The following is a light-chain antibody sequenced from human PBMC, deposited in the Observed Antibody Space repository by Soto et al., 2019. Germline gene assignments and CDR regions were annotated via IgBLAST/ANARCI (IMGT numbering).Light chain of an antibody. Sequence: EIVLTQSPGTQSLSPGERATLYCRASQSVRSSYLAWYQQKPGQAPRLLIYDASNRATGIPARFSGSGSGTDFTLTISSLEPEDFAVYYCQQRSNWPTFGPGTKGDIK. CDR1: QSVRSSY. V-gene: IGKV3-11*01. CDR3: QQRSNWPT. J-gene: IGKJ3*01. CDR2: DAS.